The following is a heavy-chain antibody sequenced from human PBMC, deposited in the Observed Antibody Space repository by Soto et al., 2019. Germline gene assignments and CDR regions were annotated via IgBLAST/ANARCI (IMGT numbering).Heavy chain of an antibody. D-gene: IGHD6-19*01. CDR3: ASDRSSGWGQGYGMDV. CDR1: GGSISTYY. V-gene: IGHV4-59*01. CDR2: IYYSGST. Sequence: ETLSLTCTVSGGSISTYYWSWIRQPPGKGLEWIGYIYYSGSTSYNPSLKSRVTISVDTSKNQFSLKLRSVTAADTAVYYCASDRSSGWGQGYGMDVWGQGTTVTVSS. J-gene: IGHJ6*02.